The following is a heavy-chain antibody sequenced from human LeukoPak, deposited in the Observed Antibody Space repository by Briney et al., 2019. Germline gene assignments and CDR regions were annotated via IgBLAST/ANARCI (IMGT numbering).Heavy chain of an antibody. CDR1: VGTFNSYA. CDR3: AREYSGRTFDY. CDR2: INPKSGGT. D-gene: IGHD1-26*01. V-gene: IGHV1-2*06. Sequence: GASVKVSCEASVGTFNSYATRGGPHAPEQGLGWGGQINPKSGGTNYAQKFQGRVTMTRDTSINTAHMELSSLTFDDTAVYYCAREYSGRTFDYWGQGPLVTVSS. J-gene: IGHJ4*02.